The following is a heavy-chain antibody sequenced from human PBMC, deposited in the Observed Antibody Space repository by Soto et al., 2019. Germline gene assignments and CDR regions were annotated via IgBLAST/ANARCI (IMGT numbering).Heavy chain of an antibody. CDR3: ARVTSQSFRLGYDFWSGYYTGNYYYYMDV. CDR2: IWYDGSNK. J-gene: IGHJ6*03. CDR1: GFTFSSYG. D-gene: IGHD3-3*01. V-gene: IGHV3-33*01. Sequence: PGGSLRLSCAASGFTFSSYGMHWVRQAPGKGLEWVAVIWYDGSNKYYADSVKGRFTISRDNSKNTLYLQMNSLRAEDTAVYYCARVTSQSFRLGYDFWSGYYTGNYYYYMDVWGKGTTVT.